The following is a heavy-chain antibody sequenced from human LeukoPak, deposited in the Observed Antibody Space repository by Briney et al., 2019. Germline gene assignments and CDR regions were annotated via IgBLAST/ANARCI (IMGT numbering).Heavy chain of an antibody. CDR1: GFTFSSYG. CDR2: ISYDGSNK. J-gene: IGHJ4*02. CDR3: SKNQYDILTGYFPNFDY. Sequence: GGSLRLPCAASGFTFSSYGMHWVRQAPGKGLEWVAVISYDGSNKYYADSVKGRFTISRDNSKNTLYLQMNSLRAEDTAVYYWSKNQYDILTGYFPNFDYWGQGTLVTVSS. V-gene: IGHV3-30*18. D-gene: IGHD3-9*01.